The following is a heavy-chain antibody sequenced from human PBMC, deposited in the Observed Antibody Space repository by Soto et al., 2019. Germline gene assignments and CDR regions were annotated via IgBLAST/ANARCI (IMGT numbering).Heavy chain of an antibody. D-gene: IGHD3-3*01. CDR1: GFTFSSYS. Sequence: GGSLRLSCAASGFTFSSYSMNWVRQAPGKGLEWVSSISSSSSYIYYADSVKGRFTISRDNAKNSLYLQMNSLRAEDTAVYYCARITIFGVHGEDFDYWGQGTLVTVSS. V-gene: IGHV3-21*01. CDR3: ARITIFGVHGEDFDY. J-gene: IGHJ4*02. CDR2: ISSSSSYI.